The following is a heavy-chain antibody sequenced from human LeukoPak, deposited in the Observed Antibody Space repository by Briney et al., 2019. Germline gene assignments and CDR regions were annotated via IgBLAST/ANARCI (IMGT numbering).Heavy chain of an antibody. V-gene: IGHV4-30-2*01. CDR3: ARDYYGSSGSFDNGMDV. J-gene: IGHJ6*02. CDR2: IYHSGST. D-gene: IGHD3-22*01. Sequence: PSQTLSLTCTVSGGSISSGDYYWSWIRQPPGKGLEWIGYIYHSGSTYYNPSLKSRVTISVDRSKNQFSLKLSSVTAADTAVYYCARDYYGSSGSFDNGMDVWGQGTTVTVSS. CDR1: GGSISSGDYY.